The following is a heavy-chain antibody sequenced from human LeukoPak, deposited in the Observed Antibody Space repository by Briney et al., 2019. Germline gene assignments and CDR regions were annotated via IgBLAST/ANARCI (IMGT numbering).Heavy chain of an antibody. CDR1: GFTFTSHA. V-gene: IGHV3-23*01. D-gene: IGHD3-9*01. Sequence: AGRSLRLSCAASGFTFTSHAMSWVRQTPGKGLEWVSAISGSGGSTYYADSVKGRFTISRDNSKNTLYLQMNSLRAEDTAVYYCAKAWGYDILTGYSYFDYWGQGTLVTVSS. CDR2: ISGSGGST. J-gene: IGHJ4*02. CDR3: AKAWGYDILTGYSYFDY.